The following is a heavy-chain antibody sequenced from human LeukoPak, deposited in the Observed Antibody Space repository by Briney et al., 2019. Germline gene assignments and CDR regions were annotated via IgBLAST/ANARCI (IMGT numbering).Heavy chain of an antibody. J-gene: IGHJ4*02. D-gene: IGHD5-18*01. CDR1: GFTFSSYA. CDR2: ISYDGSNK. Sequence: GGSLRLSCAASGFTFSSYAMHWVRQAPGKGLEWVAVISYDGSNKYYADSVKGRFTISRDNSKNTLYLRMNSLRAEDTAVYYCAREFRKIQLSFDYWGQGTLVTVSS. CDR3: AREFRKIQLSFDY. V-gene: IGHV3-30-3*01.